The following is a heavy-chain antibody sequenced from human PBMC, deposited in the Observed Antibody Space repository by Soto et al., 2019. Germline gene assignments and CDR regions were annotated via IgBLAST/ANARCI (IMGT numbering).Heavy chain of an antibody. D-gene: IGHD2-2*01. V-gene: IGHV1-69*02. Sequence: SVKVSCKASGGTFSSHTISWVRQAPGQGLEWMGRIIPILGIANYAQKFQGRVTITADKSTSTAYMELSSLRSEDTAVYYCARSYCSSTSCYEGYWGQGTLVTVSS. CDR2: IIPILGIA. CDR3: ARSYCSSTSCYEGY. J-gene: IGHJ4*02. CDR1: GGTFSSHT.